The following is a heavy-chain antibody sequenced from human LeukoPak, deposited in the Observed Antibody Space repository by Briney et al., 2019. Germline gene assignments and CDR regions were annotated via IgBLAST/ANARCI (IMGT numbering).Heavy chain of an antibody. J-gene: IGHJ5*02. CDR1: GYTFSSYS. CDR2: ISGSGDST. V-gene: IGHV3-23*01. Sequence: GGSLRLSCAASGYTFSSYSINWVRQAPGKGLEWVSAISGSGDSTYYADSVKGRFTISRDNSKNTLYLQMNSLRAEDTAVYYCGVDIVVVPGAPNWFDPWGQGTLVTVSS. D-gene: IGHD2-2*01. CDR3: GVDIVVVPGAPNWFDP.